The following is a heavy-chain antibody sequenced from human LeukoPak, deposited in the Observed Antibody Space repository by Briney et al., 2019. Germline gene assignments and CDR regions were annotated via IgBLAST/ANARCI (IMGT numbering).Heavy chain of an antibody. CDR1: GFTFSSYW. D-gene: IGHD2-15*01. CDR3: ARVGYCSGGSCYGRVRDAFDI. Sequence: GGSLRLSCAASGFTFSSYWMSWVRQAPGKGLEGVAKIKQDGREKYYVDSVKGRFTISRDNAKNSLYLQMNSLRAEDTAVYYCARVGYCSGGSCYGRVRDAFDIWGQGTMVTVSS. V-gene: IGHV3-7*01. J-gene: IGHJ3*02. CDR2: IKQDGREK.